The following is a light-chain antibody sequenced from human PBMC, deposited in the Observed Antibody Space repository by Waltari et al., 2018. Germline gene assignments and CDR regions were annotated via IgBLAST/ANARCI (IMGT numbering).Light chain of an antibody. CDR2: RVF. J-gene: IGKJ2*01. CDR1: QSLAHSDGNTH. CDR3: MQGTRGAYT. V-gene: IGKV2-30*02. Sequence: DVVMTQSRLSMPVTLGQAASISCKSSQSLAHSDGNTHLTWFQQRPGQSPRRLIYRVFKLESGVADRFSGDGSGADCTLKISMVAAEDVRVYYCMQGTRGAYTFGHSTTLVIK.